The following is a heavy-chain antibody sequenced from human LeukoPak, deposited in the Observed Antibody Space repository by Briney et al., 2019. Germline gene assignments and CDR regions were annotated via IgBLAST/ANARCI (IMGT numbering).Heavy chain of an antibody. CDR3: AREAPHYGMDV. CDR1: GFTFSSYE. Sequence: GRSLRLSCAASGFTFSSYEMNWVRQAPGKGLEWVSYISSSGSTIYYADSVKGRFTISRDNAKNSLYLQMNSLRAEDTAVYYCAREAPHYGMDVWGQGTTVTVSS. CDR2: ISSSGSTI. J-gene: IGHJ6*02. V-gene: IGHV3-48*03.